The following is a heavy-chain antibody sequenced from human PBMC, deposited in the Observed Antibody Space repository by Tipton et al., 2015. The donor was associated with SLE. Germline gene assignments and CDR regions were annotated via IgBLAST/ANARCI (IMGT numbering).Heavy chain of an antibody. CDR1: GFAFSSYA. CDR2: ISFDGTVK. D-gene: IGHD3-3*01. Sequence: SLRLSCAASGFAFSSYAMHWVRQAPGKGLEWVAVISFDGTVKYYADSLKGRFTISRDNSKNTLYLQMNSLRAEDTAVYYCARRFLEWLLPDAFDIWGQGTMVTVSS. J-gene: IGHJ3*02. V-gene: IGHV3-30*04. CDR3: ARRFLEWLLPDAFDI.